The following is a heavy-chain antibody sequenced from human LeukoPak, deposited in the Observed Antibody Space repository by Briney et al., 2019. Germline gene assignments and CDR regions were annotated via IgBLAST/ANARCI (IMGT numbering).Heavy chain of an antibody. CDR2: INHSGRT. CDR1: GGPITSSDYY. V-gene: IGHV4-30-4*01. J-gene: IGHJ5*02. D-gene: IGHD3-22*01. Sequence: KPSETLSLTCTVSGGPITSSDYYWNWVRQPPGKGLEWIGYINHSGRTYYNPSLGSRVSISVDTSKNQFSLKLYSMTAADTAVYYCARDSPYYYDSSGYYGFNYLDPWGQGILVTVSS. CDR3: ARDSPYYYDSSGYYGFNYLDP.